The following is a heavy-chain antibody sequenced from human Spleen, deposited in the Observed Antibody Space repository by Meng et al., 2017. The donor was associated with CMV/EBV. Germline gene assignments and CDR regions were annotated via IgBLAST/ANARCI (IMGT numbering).Heavy chain of an antibody. V-gene: IGHV1-18*01. Sequence: ASVKVSCKASGYTFTSYGISWVRQAPGQGLEWMGWISAYNGNTNYVRKLQGRVTMTTDTSTSTAYMELRSLRSDDTAVYYCARDDRRNDVFDIWGQGTMVTVSS. CDR1: GYTFTSYG. CDR3: ARDDRRNDVFDI. CDR2: ISAYNGNT. J-gene: IGHJ3*02.